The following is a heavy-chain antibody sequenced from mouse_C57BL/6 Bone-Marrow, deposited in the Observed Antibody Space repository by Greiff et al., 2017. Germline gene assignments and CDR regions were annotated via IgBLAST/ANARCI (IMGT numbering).Heavy chain of an antibody. J-gene: IGHJ2*01. CDR2: INPGSGGT. CDR1: GYAFTNYL. Sequence: QVQLQQSGAELVRPGTSVKVSCKASGYAFTNYLIEWVKQRPGQGLAWIGVINPGSGGTNYNEKFKGKATLTADKSSSTAYMQLSRLSSEDSAVYFCARNPRFDYWGQGTTHTVSS. V-gene: IGHV1-54*01. CDR3: ARNPRFDY.